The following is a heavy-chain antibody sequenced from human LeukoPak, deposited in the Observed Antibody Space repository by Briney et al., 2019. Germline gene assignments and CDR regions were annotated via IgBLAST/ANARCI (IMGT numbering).Heavy chain of an antibody. Sequence: GRSLRLSCAASGFTFSSYGMHWVRQAPGKGLEWVAVIWYDGSNKYYADSVKGRFTISRDNSKNTLHLQMNSLRAEDTAVYYCARDADRGRPSDYWGQGTLVTVSS. CDR2: IWYDGSNK. CDR1: GFTFSSYG. V-gene: IGHV3-33*01. CDR3: ARDADRGRPSDY. J-gene: IGHJ4*02. D-gene: IGHD3-22*01.